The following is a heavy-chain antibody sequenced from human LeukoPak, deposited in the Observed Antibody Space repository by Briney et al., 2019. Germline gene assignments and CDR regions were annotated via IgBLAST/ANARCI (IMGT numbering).Heavy chain of an antibody. Sequence: SETLSLTCTVSGYSISSGYYWGWIRQPPGNGLEWIGSIYHSGSTYYNPSLKSRVTISVDTSKNQFSLKLSSVTAADTAVYYCARLGIAAAGPYYFDYWGQGTLVTVSS. J-gene: IGHJ4*02. CDR3: ARLGIAAAGPYYFDY. CDR1: GYSISSGYY. CDR2: IYHSGST. D-gene: IGHD6-13*01. V-gene: IGHV4-38-2*02.